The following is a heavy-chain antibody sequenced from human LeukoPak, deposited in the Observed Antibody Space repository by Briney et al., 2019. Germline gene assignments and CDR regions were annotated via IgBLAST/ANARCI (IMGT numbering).Heavy chain of an antibody. V-gene: IGHV3-64*01. J-gene: IGHJ4*02. D-gene: IGHD3-3*01. CDR1: GFTFSSYA. Sequence: GGSLRLSCAASGFTFSSYAMHWVRQAPGKGLEYVSAISSNGGSTYYANSVKGRFTISRDNSKNTLYLEMGSLRAEDMAVYYCARGGLRFLEWLPDWGQGTLVTVSS. CDR2: ISSNGGST. CDR3: ARGGLRFLEWLPD.